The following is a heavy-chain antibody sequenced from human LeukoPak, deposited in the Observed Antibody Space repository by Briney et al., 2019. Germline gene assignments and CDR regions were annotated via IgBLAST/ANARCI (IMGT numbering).Heavy chain of an antibody. J-gene: IGHJ4*02. V-gene: IGHV4-59*08. D-gene: IGHD2-15*01. CDR1: GASISNYY. CDR2: VSYSGGT. CDR3: ARHTPSTYPGGPYDS. Sequence: KPSETLSPTCSVSGASISNYYWTWIWQPPGKGLEWIGYVSYSGGTRYNPSLKNRVTISLDTSKNQFSLKLSSVTAADTAVYYCARHTPSTYPGGPYDSWGQGTLVTVSS.